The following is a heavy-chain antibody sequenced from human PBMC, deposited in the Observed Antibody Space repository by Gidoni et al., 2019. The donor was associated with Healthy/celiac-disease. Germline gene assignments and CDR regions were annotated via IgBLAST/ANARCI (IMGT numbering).Heavy chain of an antibody. CDR3: ARHLAAVDGYNYGGFDY. Sequence: QVQLQESGPGLVKPSETLSLTCTVSGGSISSYYWSWIRQPPGKGLEWIGYIYYSGSINYNPSLKSRVTISVDTSKNQFSLKLSSVTAADTAVYYCARHLAAVDGYNYGGFDYWGQGTLVTVSS. CDR2: IYYSGSI. J-gene: IGHJ4*02. V-gene: IGHV4-59*08. D-gene: IGHD5-12*01. CDR1: GGSISSYY.